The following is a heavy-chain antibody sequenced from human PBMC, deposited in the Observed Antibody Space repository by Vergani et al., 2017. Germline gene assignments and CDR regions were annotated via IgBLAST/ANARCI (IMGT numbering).Heavy chain of an antibody. CDR2: IIPIFGTA. Sequence: QVQLVQSGAEVKKPGSSVKVSCKASGGTFSSYAISWVRQAPGQGLEWMGGIIPIFGTANYAQKFQGRVTITADESTSTAYMELSSLRSEDTAVYYCAGVRCSSTSCHAGYYYYGMDVWGQGTTVTVSS. CDR1: GGTFSSYA. CDR3: AGVRCSSTSCHAGYYYYGMDV. V-gene: IGHV1-69*12. D-gene: IGHD2-2*01. J-gene: IGHJ6*02.